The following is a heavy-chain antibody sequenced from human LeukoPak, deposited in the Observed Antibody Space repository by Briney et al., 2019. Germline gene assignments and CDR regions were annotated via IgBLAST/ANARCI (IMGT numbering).Heavy chain of an antibody. CDR3: ARESYENYGMDV. Sequence: GASVKVSCKASGYTFTGYYMHCVRQAPGQGLEWMGWINPNSGGTNYAQKFQGWVTMTRDTSISTAYMELSRLRSDDTAVYYCARESYENYGMDVWGQGTTVTVSS. CDR1: GYTFTGYY. CDR2: INPNSGGT. J-gene: IGHJ6*02. V-gene: IGHV1-2*04. D-gene: IGHD3-16*02.